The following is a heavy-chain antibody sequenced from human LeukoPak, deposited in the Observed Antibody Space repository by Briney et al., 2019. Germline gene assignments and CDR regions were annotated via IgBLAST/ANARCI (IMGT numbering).Heavy chain of an antibody. D-gene: IGHD3-22*01. CDR1: GGSISSGGYS. Sequence: SETLSLTCAVSGGSISSGGYSWSWIRQPPGKGLEWIGYIYHSGSTYYNPSLKSRVTISVDRYKNQFSLKLSSVTAADTAVYYCARVDSEKYYYDSSGYYLVYNWFDPWGQGTLVTVSS. CDR2: IYHSGST. CDR3: ARVDSEKYYYDSSGYYLVYNWFDP. V-gene: IGHV4-30-2*01. J-gene: IGHJ5*02.